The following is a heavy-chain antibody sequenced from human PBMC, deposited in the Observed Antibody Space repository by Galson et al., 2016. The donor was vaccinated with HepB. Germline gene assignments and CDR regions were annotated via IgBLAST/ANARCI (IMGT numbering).Heavy chain of an antibody. Sequence: SVKVSCKASGYTFTSYGVSWVRQAPGQGLEWMGWISVYNGNTNYAQKVQGRVTMTTDTSTSTAYMELRSLRSDDTAVYYCAGVPPPYYYDSSGPFDYCGQATRGTVSS. CDR3: AGVPPPYYYDSSGPFDY. J-gene: IGHJ4*02. CDR1: GYTFTSYG. V-gene: IGHV1-18*01. D-gene: IGHD3-22*01. CDR2: ISVYNGNT.